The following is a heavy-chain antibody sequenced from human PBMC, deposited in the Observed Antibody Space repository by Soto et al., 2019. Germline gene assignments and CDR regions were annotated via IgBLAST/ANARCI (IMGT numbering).Heavy chain of an antibody. V-gene: IGHV1-2*04. Sequence: ASVKVSCKASGYTFTGYYMHWVLQAPGQGLEWMGWINPNSGDTNYAQKFQGWVTMTRDTSISTAYMELSRLRSDDTAVYYCAREIVVPAANNYYGMDVWGQGTTVTVSS. CDR3: AREIVVPAANNYYGMDV. CDR2: INPNSGDT. D-gene: IGHD2-2*01. J-gene: IGHJ6*02. CDR1: GYTFTGYY.